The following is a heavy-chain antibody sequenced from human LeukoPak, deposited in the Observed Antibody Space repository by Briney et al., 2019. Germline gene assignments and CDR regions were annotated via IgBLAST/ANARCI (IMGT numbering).Heavy chain of an antibody. CDR1: GYSFPNYW. CDR2: IYPGDSDT. V-gene: IGHV5-51*01. D-gene: IGHD3-22*01. Sequence: GESLKISCKGSGYSFPNYWIAWVRQMPGKGLEWMGIIYPGDSDTKYSPSFEGQVTLSVDKSINTAYLQWSSLTASDTAMYYRARLTDYYDSSGYYRNYNWFDPWGQGTLVTVSS. J-gene: IGHJ5*02. CDR3: ARLTDYYDSSGYYRNYNWFDP.